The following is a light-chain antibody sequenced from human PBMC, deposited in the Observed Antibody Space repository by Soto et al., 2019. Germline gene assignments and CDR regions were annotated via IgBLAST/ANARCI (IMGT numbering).Light chain of an antibody. CDR3: QQYGSSPYT. Sequence: EIVLTQSPGTLSLSPGERATLSCRASQSVSSSYLAWYQQKPGQAPRLLIYGASSRATGIPDRFRGSGSGRDFPLTISRLEPEDFAVYYCQQYGSSPYTCGQGTKLEIK. CDR2: GAS. J-gene: IGKJ2*01. CDR1: QSVSSSY. V-gene: IGKV3-20*01.